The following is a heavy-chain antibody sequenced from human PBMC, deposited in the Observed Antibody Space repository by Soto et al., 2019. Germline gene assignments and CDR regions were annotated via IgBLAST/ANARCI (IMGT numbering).Heavy chain of an antibody. J-gene: IGHJ4*02. CDR3: ARHINSGRIVATMVYDS. Sequence: PSETLSLTCTVSGGSISSYYWSWIRQPPGKGLEWIGYIYYSGSTNYNPSLKSRVTISVDTSKNQFSLKLSSVTAADTAVYYCARHINSGRIVATMVYDSWGQGTLVTSPQ. CDR2: IYYSGST. D-gene: IGHD5-12*01. CDR1: GGSISSYY. V-gene: IGHV4-59*08.